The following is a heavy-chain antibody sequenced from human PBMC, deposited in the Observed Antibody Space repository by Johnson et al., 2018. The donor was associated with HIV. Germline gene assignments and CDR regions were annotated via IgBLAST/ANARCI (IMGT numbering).Heavy chain of an antibody. J-gene: IGHJ3*02. D-gene: IGHD1-26*01. CDR2: ISYDESNK. Sequence: QVQLVESGGGLVQPGGSLRLSCAASGFTFSTYGMHWVRQAPGKGLEWVAVISYDESNKYYIDSVKGRFTVSRDNSKNTLYLQMKSLRPEDTAVYYCAKESKWESRTPHAFDMWGQGTMVTVSS. CDR1: GFTFSTYG. CDR3: AKESKWESRTPHAFDM. V-gene: IGHV3-30*18.